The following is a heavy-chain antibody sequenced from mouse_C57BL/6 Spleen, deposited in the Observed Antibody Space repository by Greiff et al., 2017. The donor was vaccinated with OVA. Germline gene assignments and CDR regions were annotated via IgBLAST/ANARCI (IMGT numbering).Heavy chain of an antibody. CDR3: ARSSDSNYYFDY. J-gene: IGHJ2*01. CDR1: GYTFTSYG. D-gene: IGHD2-5*01. CDR2: IYPRSGNT. V-gene: IGHV1-81*01. Sequence: QVQLKESGAELARPGASVKLSCKASGYTFTSYGLSWVKQRTGQGLEWIGEIYPRSGNTYYNEKFKGKATLTADKSSSTAYMELRSLTSEDSAVYFCARSSDSNYYFDYWGQGTTLTVSS.